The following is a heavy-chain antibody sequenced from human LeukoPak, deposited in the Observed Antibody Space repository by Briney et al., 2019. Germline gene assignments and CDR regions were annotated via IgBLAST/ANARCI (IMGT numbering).Heavy chain of an antibody. V-gene: IGHV4-59*01. CDR2: IYYSGST. CDR3: ARVLYYYDSSGYYSLYFDY. Sequence: GSLRLSCAASGFIFTNYFMSWVRQAPGKGLEWIGYIYYSGSTNYNPSLKSRVTISVDTSKNQFSLKLSSVTAADTAVYYCARVLYYYDSSGYYSLYFDYWGQGTLVTVSS. J-gene: IGHJ4*02. D-gene: IGHD3-22*01. CDR1: GFIFTNYF.